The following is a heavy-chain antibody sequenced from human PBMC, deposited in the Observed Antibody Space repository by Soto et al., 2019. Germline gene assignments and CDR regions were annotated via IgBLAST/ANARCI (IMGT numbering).Heavy chain of an antibody. V-gene: IGHV1-8*01. CDR2: MNPNSGNT. CDR1: GYTFTSYD. J-gene: IGHJ5*02. Sequence: QVQLVQSGAEVKKSGASVKVSCKASGYTFTSYDINWVRQATGQGLEWLGWMNPNSGNTGHAQKFQGRVTMTRNTSISTAHMELSSLRYEDTAVYYCARDRSAASTGWFDPWGQGTLVTVSS. D-gene: IGHD6-13*01. CDR3: ARDRSAASTGWFDP.